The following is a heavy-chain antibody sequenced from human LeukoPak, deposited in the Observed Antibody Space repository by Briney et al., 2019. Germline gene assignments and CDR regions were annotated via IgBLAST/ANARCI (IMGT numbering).Heavy chain of an antibody. CDR1: GFSLSTSGLG. D-gene: IGHD4-23*01. CDR2: IYWDDDR. J-gene: IGHJ3*02. Sequence: SGPTLVNPTQTLTLTCSFSGFSLSTSGLGVGWFRQPPGKALEWLALIYWDDDRDYSPSLKSRLTITKDTSKNQVVLTMTNMDPVDTATFYCARVATPAPVFGAFDIWGQGTKVTVSS. CDR3: ARVATPAPVFGAFDI. V-gene: IGHV2-5*02.